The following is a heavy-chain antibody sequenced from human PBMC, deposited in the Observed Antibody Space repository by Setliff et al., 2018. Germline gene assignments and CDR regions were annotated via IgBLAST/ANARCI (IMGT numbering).Heavy chain of an antibody. D-gene: IGHD3-9*01. CDR2: INHSGST. J-gene: IGHJ3*02. V-gene: IGHV4-34*01. CDR3: VRGANDILTTYALDI. Sequence: SETLSLTCAVYGGSFSTYYWIWIRQPPGKGLEWIGEINHSGSTNYNPSLKSRVTISVDTPQNQVSLRLSSVTAADTAVYYCVRGANDILTTYALDIWGEGTMVTVSS. CDR1: GGSFSTYY.